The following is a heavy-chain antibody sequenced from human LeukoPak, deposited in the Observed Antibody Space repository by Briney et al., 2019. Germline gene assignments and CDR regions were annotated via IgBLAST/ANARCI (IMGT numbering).Heavy chain of an antibody. CDR3: ARGYCSGGSCIAFDP. Sequence: GESLKISCKGSGYSFTSYWSGWVRQMPGKGLEWMGIIYPGDSDTRYSPSFQGQVTISADKSIRTAYLQWSSLKASDTAMYYCARGYCSGGSCIAFDPWGQGTLVTVSS. CDR1: GYSFTSYW. CDR2: IYPGDSDT. D-gene: IGHD2-15*01. V-gene: IGHV5-51*01. J-gene: IGHJ5*02.